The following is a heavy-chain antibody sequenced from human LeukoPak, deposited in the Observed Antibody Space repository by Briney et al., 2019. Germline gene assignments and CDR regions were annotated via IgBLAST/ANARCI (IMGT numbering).Heavy chain of an antibody. CDR1: GYTLTELS. CDR3: ARDWRPGYCSSTSCYIFDY. D-gene: IGHD2-2*02. CDR2: INPNSGGT. Sequence: ASVKVSCKVSGYTLTELSMHWVRQAPGQGLEWMGWINPNSGGTNYAQKFQGRVTMTRDTSISTAYMELSNLRSDDTAVYYCARDWRPGYCSSTSCYIFDYWGQGTLVSVSS. J-gene: IGHJ4*02. V-gene: IGHV1-2*02.